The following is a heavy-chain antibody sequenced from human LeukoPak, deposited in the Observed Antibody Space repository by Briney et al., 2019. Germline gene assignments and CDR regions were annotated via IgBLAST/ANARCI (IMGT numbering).Heavy chain of an antibody. CDR1: GFTFSSYG. Sequence: PGRSLRLSCAASGFTFSSYGMHWVRQAPGKGLEWVAVISYDGSNKYYADSVKGRFTISRDNSKNTLYLQMNSLRAEDTAVYYCARTLWSGYWGFDYWGQGTLVTVSS. D-gene: IGHD3-3*01. CDR3: ARTLWSGYWGFDY. J-gene: IGHJ4*02. CDR2: ISYDGSNK. V-gene: IGHV3-30*03.